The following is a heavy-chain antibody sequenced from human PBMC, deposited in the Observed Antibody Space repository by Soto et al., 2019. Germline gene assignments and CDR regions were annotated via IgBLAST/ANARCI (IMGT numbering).Heavy chain of an antibody. J-gene: IGHJ4*02. V-gene: IGHV3-23*01. CDR3: AKDGAYDSSGYYYGYFEY. CDR2: IRGSGGST. D-gene: IGHD3-22*01. Sequence: EVQMLESGGGLVQPGGSLRLSCAASGFTFSSYAMSWVRQAPGKGLDWVSGIRGSGGSTYYADSVKGRFTISRDNSKNTLYLRMNSLRAEDTAVYYCAKDGAYDSSGYYYGYFEYWGQGTLVTVSS. CDR1: GFTFSSYA.